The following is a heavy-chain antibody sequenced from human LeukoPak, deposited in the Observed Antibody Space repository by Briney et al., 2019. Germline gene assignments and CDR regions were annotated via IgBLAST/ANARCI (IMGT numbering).Heavy chain of an antibody. CDR2: IYPRDGST. CDR3: ARDQEGFDY. CDR1: GGTFSSSS. V-gene: IGHV1-46*01. Sequence: ASVKVSCKASGGTFSSSSISWVRQAPGQGLEWMGMIYPRDGSTSYAQKFQGRVTVTRDTSRSTVHMELSGLRSEDTAVYYCARDQEGFDYWGQGTLVTVSS. J-gene: IGHJ4*02.